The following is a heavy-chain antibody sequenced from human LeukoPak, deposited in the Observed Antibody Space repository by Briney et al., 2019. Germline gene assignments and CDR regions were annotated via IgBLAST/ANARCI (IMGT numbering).Heavy chain of an antibody. CDR1: GATFTSYY. CDR2: INPNSGGT. D-gene: IGHD3-10*01. V-gene: IGHV1-2*04. CDR3: ARGGMVRGVLGDY. Sequence: ASVKVSCHASGATFTSYYIHWVRQAPGQGLKWMGWINPNSGGTNYAQKVQGLVTMTRDTSISTAYMELSRLRSDDSAVYYCARGGMVRGVLGDYWGQGTLVSVSS. J-gene: IGHJ4*02.